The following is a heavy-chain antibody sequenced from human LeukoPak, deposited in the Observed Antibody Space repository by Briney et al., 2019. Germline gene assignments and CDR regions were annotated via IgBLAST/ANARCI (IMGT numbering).Heavy chain of an antibody. CDR2: ISAYNGNT. CDR1: GYTFTSYG. V-gene: IGHV1-18*01. J-gene: IGHJ5*02. D-gene: IGHD3-22*01. CDR3: ARISGDYYDSSAEFRPLTAQDWFDP. Sequence: ASVKVSCKASGYTFTSYGISWVRQAPGQGLEWMGWISAYNGNTNYAQKLQGRVTMTTDTSTSTAYMELRSLRSDDTAVYYCARISGDYYDSSAEFRPLTAQDWFDPWGQGTLATVSS.